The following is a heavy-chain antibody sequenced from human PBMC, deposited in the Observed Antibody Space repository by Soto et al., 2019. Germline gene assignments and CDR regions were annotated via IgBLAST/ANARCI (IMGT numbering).Heavy chain of an antibody. CDR1: SAPTSTHN. J-gene: IGHJ6*02. V-gene: IGHV4-59*08. D-gene: IGHD3-10*01. CDR2: IYETRST. CDR3: VRQGIGPLHGLVDV. Sequence: QVQLQESGPGMVKPSETLSLTCTVSSAPTSTHNWGWIRQTPGKGLEWIGYIYETRSTSYNPSPNSRVTIALDRSTKQLSLKLSSATAADTAMYHCVRQGIGPLHGLVDVWGRGTTVTVSS.